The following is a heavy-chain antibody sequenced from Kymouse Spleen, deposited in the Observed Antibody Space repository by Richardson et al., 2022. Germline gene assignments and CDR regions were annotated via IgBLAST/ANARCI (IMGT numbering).Heavy chain of an antibody. CDR2: INHSGST. D-gene: IGHD6-19*01. J-gene: IGHJ4*02. CDR3: EGIAVAGGLDY. Sequence: QVQLQQWGAGLLKPSETLSLTCAVYGGSFSGYYWSWIRQPPGKGLEWIGEINHSGSTNYNPSLKSRVTISVDTSKNQFSLKLSSVTAADTAVYYCEGIAVAGGLDYWGQGTLVTVSS. V-gene: IGHV4-34*01. CDR1: GGSFSGYY.